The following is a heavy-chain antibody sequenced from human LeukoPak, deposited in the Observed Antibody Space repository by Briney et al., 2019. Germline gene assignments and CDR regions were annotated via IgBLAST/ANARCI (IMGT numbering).Heavy chain of an antibody. CDR1: GFTFSSYA. J-gene: IGHJ6*02. CDR2: ISYDGSNK. D-gene: IGHD1-26*01. CDR3: ARGIYSGSKSGMDV. Sequence: GRSLRLSCAASGFTFSSYAMHWVRQAPDKGLEWVAVISYDGSNKYYADSVKGRFTISRDNSKNTLYLQMNSLRAEDTAVYYCARGIYSGSKSGMDVWGQGTTVTVSS. V-gene: IGHV3-30-3*01.